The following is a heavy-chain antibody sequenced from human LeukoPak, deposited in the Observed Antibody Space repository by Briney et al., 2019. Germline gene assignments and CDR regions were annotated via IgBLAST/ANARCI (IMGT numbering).Heavy chain of an antibody. V-gene: IGHV3-48*02. J-gene: IGHJ3*02. Sequence: GSLRLSCAASGFTFSTYVIHWVRQAPGKGLEWVSYISSSSSTIYYADSVKGRFTISRDNAKNSLYLQMNSLRDEDTAVYYCACLGEYGSGEERAFDIWGQGTMVTVSS. D-gene: IGHD3-10*01. CDR1: GFTFSTYV. CDR2: ISSSSSTI. CDR3: ACLGEYGSGEERAFDI.